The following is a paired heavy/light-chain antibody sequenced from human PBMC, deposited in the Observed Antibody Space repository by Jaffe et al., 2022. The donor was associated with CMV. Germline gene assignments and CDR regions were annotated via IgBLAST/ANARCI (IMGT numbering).Light chain of an antibody. CDR2: GAS. Sequence: DIQMTQSPSSLSASVGDRVTITCRASQSISSYLNWYQQKPGKAPILLIYGASSLQSGVPSRFSGRGSGTDFTLTISSLQPEDFATYHCQQSYSNSFTFGPGTKVDVK. CDR3: QQSYSNSFT. J-gene: IGKJ3*01. CDR1: QSISSY. V-gene: IGKV1-39*01.
Heavy chain of an antibody. CDR2: MHYSGSA. CDR1: GGAIRSSSYY. CDR3: ARQAPPRGYSYGYLNS. J-gene: IGHJ4*02. V-gene: IGHV4-39*01. D-gene: IGHD5-18*01. Sequence: QLQLQESGPGLVKPSETLSLTCSVSGGAIRSSSYYWGWIRQSPGKGLEWIGSMHYSGSALYNPALRSRVTISVDTSDDQFSLKLSSVTAADTAVYYCARQAPPRGYSYGYLNSWGQGTLVTVSS.